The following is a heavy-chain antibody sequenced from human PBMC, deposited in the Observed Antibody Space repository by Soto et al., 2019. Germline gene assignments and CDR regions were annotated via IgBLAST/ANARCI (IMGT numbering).Heavy chain of an antibody. Sequence: GGSLRLSCAASGLTFSTSAMHWVRQAPGKGLEWAAMISHDGSHEYYGDSVKGRFSVSRDNSHNILHLQMNSLRIEDTAVYFCARNTDHRLVRGWLDPWGQGTLVTVSS. V-gene: IGHV3-30-3*01. D-gene: IGHD3-10*01. CDR2: ISHDGSHE. CDR1: GLTFSTSA. J-gene: IGHJ5*02. CDR3: ARNTDHRLVRGWLDP.